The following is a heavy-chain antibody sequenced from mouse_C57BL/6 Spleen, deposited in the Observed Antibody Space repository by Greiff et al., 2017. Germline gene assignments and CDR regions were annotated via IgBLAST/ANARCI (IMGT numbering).Heavy chain of an antibody. J-gene: IGHJ3*01. CDR2: IDPSDSYT. D-gene: IGHD1-3*01. V-gene: IGHV1-50*01. CDR3: ARSYKGEGFAY. Sequence: QVQLQQPGAELVKPGASVKLSCKASGYTFTSYWMQWVKQRPGQGLEWLGEIDPSDSYTNYNQKFKGKATLTVDTSSSTAYMQLSSLTSEDSAVYYCARSYKGEGFAYWGQGTLVTVSA. CDR1: GYTFTSYW.